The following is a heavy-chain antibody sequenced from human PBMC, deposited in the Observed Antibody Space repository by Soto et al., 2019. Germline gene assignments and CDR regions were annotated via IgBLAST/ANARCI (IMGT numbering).Heavy chain of an antibody. CDR2: ISAYNGNT. CDR3: TKAQLGSTTNEF. D-gene: IGHD4-17*01. V-gene: IGHV1-18*04. Sequence: QVQLGQSGAEVKKPGASVKVSCKASGYTFSNYGITWVRQAPGQGLEWMGWISAYNGNTNFGQKFQDRVTMTRATSTRTAYMELRSLRSDDTAVYYCTKAQLGSTTNEFWCQGTLVTVSS. CDR1: GYTFSNYG. J-gene: IGHJ4*02.